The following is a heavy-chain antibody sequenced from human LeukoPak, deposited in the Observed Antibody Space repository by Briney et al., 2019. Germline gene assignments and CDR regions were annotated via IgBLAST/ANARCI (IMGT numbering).Heavy chain of an antibody. V-gene: IGHV3-7*01. CDR2: IKNDGSEI. CDR1: GFVFRNYF. D-gene: IGHD3-3*01. CDR3: ATDRGWRTSGYYLCYFEY. J-gene: IGHJ4*02. Sequence: GGSLRLSCAASGFVFRNYFMSWVRQAPGKGLEWVASIKNDGSEIYYVDSVRGRYTISRDNTKNSLYLQMSSLRAEDTAVYYCATDRGWRTSGYYLCYFEYWGQGTLVTFSS.